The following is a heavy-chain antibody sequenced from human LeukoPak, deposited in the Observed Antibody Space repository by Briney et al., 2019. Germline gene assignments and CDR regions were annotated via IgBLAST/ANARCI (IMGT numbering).Heavy chain of an antibody. D-gene: IGHD4-17*01. V-gene: IGHV4-61*01. J-gene: IGHJ3*02. CDR2: IYYSGST. Sequence: PSETLSLTCTVSGGSISSGSYYWSWIRQPPGKGLEWIGYIYYSGSTNYNPSLKSRVTISVDTSKNQFSLKLSSVTAADTAVYYCARYLRGALDAFDIWGQGTMVTVSS. CDR1: GGSISSGSYY. CDR3: ARYLRGALDAFDI.